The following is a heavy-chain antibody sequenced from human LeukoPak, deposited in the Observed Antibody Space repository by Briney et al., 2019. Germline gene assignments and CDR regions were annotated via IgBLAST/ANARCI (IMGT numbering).Heavy chain of an antibody. CDR1: GFTFSSYA. CDR3: ARSTVTTP. D-gene: IGHD4-17*01. CDR2: ISSSSSTI. J-gene: IGHJ5*02. V-gene: IGHV3-48*01. Sequence: GGSLRLSCAASGFTFSSYAMNWVRQAPGKGLEWVSYISSSSSTIYYADSVKGRFTISRDNAKNSLYLQMNSLRAEDTAVYYCARSTVTTPWGQGTLVTVSS.